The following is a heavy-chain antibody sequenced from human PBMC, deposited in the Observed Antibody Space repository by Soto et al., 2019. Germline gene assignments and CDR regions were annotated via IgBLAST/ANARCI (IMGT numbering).Heavy chain of an antibody. CDR2: IYHSGST. V-gene: IGHV4-30-2*01. J-gene: IGHJ5*02. CDR3: ARAGVVVPAAMNAWFDP. Sequence: SETLSLTCAVSGGSISSGGYSWSWIRQPPGKGLEWIGYIYHSGSTYYNPSLKSRVTISVDRSKNQFSLKLSSVTAADTAVYYCARAGVVVPAAMNAWFDPWGQGTLVTVSS. CDR1: GGSISSGGYS. D-gene: IGHD2-2*01.